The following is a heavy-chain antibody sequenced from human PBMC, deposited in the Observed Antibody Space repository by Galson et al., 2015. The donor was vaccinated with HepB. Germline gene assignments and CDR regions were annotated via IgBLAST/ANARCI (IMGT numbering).Heavy chain of an antibody. Sequence: SVKVSCKASGYTFTSYAMHWVRQAPGQRLEWMGWINAGNGNTKYSQKFQGRVTITRDTSASTAYMELSSLRSEDTAVYYCARRKWELLGGYNWFDPWGREPWSPSPQ. J-gene: IGHJ5*02. CDR1: GYTFTSYA. CDR3: ARRKWELLGGYNWFDP. D-gene: IGHD1-26*01. CDR2: INAGNGNT. V-gene: IGHV1-3*01.